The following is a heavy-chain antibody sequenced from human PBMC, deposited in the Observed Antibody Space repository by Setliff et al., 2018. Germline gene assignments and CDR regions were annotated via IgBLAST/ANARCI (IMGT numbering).Heavy chain of an antibody. Sequence: PGESLKISCKGSGYSFTTYWIGWVRQAPGQRLEWMGWINAGNGNTKYSQKFQGRVTITADKSTSTAYMELSSLRSEDTAVYYCARDRPPYYYDSSGYYYSAGNFDYWGQGTLVTVSS. D-gene: IGHD3-22*01. CDR1: GYSFTTYW. V-gene: IGHV1-3*01. J-gene: IGHJ4*02. CDR3: ARDRPPYYYDSSGYYYSAGNFDY. CDR2: INAGNGNT.